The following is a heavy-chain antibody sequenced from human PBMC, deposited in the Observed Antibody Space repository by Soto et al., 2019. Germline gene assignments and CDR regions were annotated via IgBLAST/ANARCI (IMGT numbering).Heavy chain of an antibody. CDR1: GDSVSSNTAG. J-gene: IGHJ5*02. CDR2: TYYRSKWYY. Sequence: PSQTLSLTCGISGDSVSSNTAGWSWIRQSPSRGLEWLGRTYYRSKWYYDYGVSVKGRITINPDTSKNQFSLQLNSVTPEDTAVYYCAKGGLVRGGFHGWLDPWGQGMLVTVSS. V-gene: IGHV6-1*01. D-gene: IGHD3-10*01. CDR3: AKGGLVRGGFHGWLDP.